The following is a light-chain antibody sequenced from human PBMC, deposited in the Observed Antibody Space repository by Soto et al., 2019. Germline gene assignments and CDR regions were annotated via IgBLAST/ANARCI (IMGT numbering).Light chain of an antibody. CDR3: QQSYSTPQT. CDR2: GAS. J-gene: IGKJ1*01. V-gene: IGKV1-39*01. CDR1: QSVNSY. Sequence: DIQMTQSPSSLSASVGDTVTITCRTSQSVNSYLNWYQQKPGKAPKFLIYGASSLQGGVPSRFSGSGSGTDFTLTISSLQPEDFATYYCQQSYSTPQTFGQGTKVDIK.